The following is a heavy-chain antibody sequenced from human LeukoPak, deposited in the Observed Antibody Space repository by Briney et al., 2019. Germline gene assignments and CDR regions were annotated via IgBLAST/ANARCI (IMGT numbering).Heavy chain of an antibody. V-gene: IGHV4-61*02. CDR3: AREGPWASDAFDI. CDR2: IYTSGST. J-gene: IGHJ3*02. Sequence: SETLSLTCTVSGGSITSGSYYRSWIRQPAGKGLEWIGRIYTSGSTNYNPSLKSRVTISVDTSKNQFSLKLSSVTAADTAVYYCAREGPWASDAFDIWGQGTMVTVSS. CDR1: GGSITSGSYY.